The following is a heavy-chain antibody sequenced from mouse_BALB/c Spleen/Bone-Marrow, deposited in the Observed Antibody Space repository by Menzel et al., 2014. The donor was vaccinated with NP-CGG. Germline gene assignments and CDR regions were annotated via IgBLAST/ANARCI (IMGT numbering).Heavy chain of an antibody. CDR1: GYTFTSYW. J-gene: IGHJ1*01. Sequence: LQQSGSELVRPVASVQLSCKASGYTFTSYWMHWVKQRHGQGLEWLGNIYPGSGSTNYDEKFKSKGTLTVDTSSSTAYMHLSSLTSEDSAVYYCTRGDGNYWYFDVWGAGTTVTVSS. V-gene: IGHV1S22*01. CDR2: IYPGSGST. CDR3: TRGDGNYWYFDV. D-gene: IGHD2-1*01.